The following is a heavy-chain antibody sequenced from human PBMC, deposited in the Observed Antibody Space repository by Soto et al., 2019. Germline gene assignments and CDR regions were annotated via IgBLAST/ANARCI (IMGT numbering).Heavy chain of an antibody. CDR2: MAFDGRT. Sequence: SETLSLTCSVSGGSVSRRGFYWTWIRQPPGKGLEWIGYMAFDGRTNYNPSLESRVTISQDTSKNQFYLKLGSVTAADTAMYYCARLPDISGWPFNFWGQGTLVTVSS. D-gene: IGHD6-19*01. V-gene: IGHV4-61*08. CDR1: GGSVSRRGFY. CDR3: ARLPDISGWPFNF. J-gene: IGHJ4*02.